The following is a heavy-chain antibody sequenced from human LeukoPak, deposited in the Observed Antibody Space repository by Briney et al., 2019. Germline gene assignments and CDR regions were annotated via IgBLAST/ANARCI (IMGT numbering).Heavy chain of an antibody. CDR3: ARVLLCTNGVCLNWFDP. V-gene: IGHV1-2*04. CDR2: INPNSGGT. Sequence: ASVKVSCKASGYTFTGYYMHWVRQAPGQGLEWMGWINPNSGGTNYAQKFQGWVTMTRDTSISTAYMELSRLRSDDTAVYYCARVLLCTNGVCLNWFDPWGQGTLVTVSS. J-gene: IGHJ5*02. D-gene: IGHD2-8*01. CDR1: GYTFTGYY.